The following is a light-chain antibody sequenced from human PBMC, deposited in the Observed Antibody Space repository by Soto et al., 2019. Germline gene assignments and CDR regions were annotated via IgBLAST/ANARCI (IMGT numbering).Light chain of an antibody. CDR3: QQYNSYLWT. CDR1: QSINRW. CDR2: KAS. J-gene: IGKJ1*01. Sequence: DIQMTQSPSTVSASIGDRVSITCRASQSINRWLAWYQQKPGKAPRLLISKASSLERGVPSRFSGSGSGTDFTLTISSLQPDDFATYYCQQYNSYLWTFGQGTKV. V-gene: IGKV1-5*03.